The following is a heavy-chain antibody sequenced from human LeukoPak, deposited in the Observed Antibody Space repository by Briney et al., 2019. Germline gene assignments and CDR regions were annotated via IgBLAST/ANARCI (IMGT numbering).Heavy chain of an antibody. CDR2: ISDTGNT. CDR3: AKAPVTTCRGAFCYPFDY. CDR1: GFTFSSYG. J-gene: IGHJ4*02. D-gene: IGHD2-15*01. V-gene: IGHV3-23*01. Sequence: GGSLRLSCAASGFTFSSYGMSWVRQAPGKGLEWVSAISDTGNTYHADSVKGRFTISRDSSKNTLFLQMNRLRPEDAAVYYCAKAPVTTCRGAFCYPFDYWGLGTLVTVSS.